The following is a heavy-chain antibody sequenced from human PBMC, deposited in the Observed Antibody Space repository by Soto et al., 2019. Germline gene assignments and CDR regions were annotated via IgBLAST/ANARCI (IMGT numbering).Heavy chain of an antibody. CDR2: ISGSGGST. V-gene: IGHV3-23*01. D-gene: IGHD3-3*01. J-gene: IGHJ3*02. Sequence: PGGSLRLSCAASGFTFSSYAMSWGRQAPGKGLEWVSAISGSGGSTYYADTVKGRFTISRDNSKNKLYLQKNSLRAEDSAVFYCAKEVLTISEPPDAFDIWGQGTMVTVSS. CDR1: GFTFSSYA. CDR3: AKEVLTISEPPDAFDI.